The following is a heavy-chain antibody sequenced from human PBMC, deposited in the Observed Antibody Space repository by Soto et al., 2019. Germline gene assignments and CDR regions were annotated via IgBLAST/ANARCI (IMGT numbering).Heavy chain of an antibody. CDR1: GFTFSSYA. CDR2: ISSNGGST. D-gene: IGHD6-19*01. V-gene: IGHV3-64*01. CDR3: AKVWASDWRTGFTSSGWFDSGYYYYGMDV. J-gene: IGHJ6*02. Sequence: PGGSLRLSCAASGFTFSSYAMHWVRQAPGKGLEYVSAISSNGGSTYYANSVKGRFTISRDNSKNTLYLQMGSLRAEDMAVYYCAKVWASDWRTGFTSSGWFDSGYYYYGMDVWGQGTTVPVSS.